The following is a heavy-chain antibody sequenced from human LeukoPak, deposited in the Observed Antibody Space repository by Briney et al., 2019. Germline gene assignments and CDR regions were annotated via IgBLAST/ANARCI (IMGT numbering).Heavy chain of an antibody. CDR2: IYYSGST. CDR3: ARDKQWLPRGAFDI. CDR1: GGSISSGGYY. V-gene: IGHV4-39*07. Sequence: SETLSLTCTVSGGSISSGGYYWSWIRQPPGKGLEWIGSIYYSGSTYYNPSLKSRVTISVDTSKNQFSLKLSSVTAADTAVYYCARDKQWLPRGAFDIWGQGTMATVSS. J-gene: IGHJ3*02. D-gene: IGHD6-19*01.